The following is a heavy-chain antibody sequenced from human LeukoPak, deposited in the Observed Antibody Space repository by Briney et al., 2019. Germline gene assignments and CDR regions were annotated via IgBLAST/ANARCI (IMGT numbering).Heavy chain of an antibody. Sequence: PGRSLRLSCAASEFTFDDYAMHWVRQAPGKGLEWVSGISWNSGSIGYADSVKGRFTISRDNAKNSLYLQMNSLRAGDTALYYCAKAYSSSSLCFDYWGQGTLVTVSS. CDR2: ISWNSGSI. J-gene: IGHJ4*02. V-gene: IGHV3-9*01. CDR1: EFTFDDYA. CDR3: AKAYSSSSLCFDY. D-gene: IGHD6-6*01.